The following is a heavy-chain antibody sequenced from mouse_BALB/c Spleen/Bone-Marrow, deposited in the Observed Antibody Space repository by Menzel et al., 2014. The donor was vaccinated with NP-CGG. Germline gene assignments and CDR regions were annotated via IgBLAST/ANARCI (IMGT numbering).Heavy chain of an antibody. D-gene: IGHD2-3*01. J-gene: IGHJ3*01. CDR3: APIYDGYYLAWFAY. CDR2: IDPENGNT. Sequence: VQLKQSGAELVRPGALVKLSCKASGFNIKDYYMHWVKQRPEQGLEWIGWIDPENGNTIYDPKFQGKASLTADTSSNTAHLQLSSLTAEDTAVYYCAPIYDGYYLAWFAYWGQGTLVTVSA. V-gene: IGHV14-1*02. CDR1: GFNIKDYY.